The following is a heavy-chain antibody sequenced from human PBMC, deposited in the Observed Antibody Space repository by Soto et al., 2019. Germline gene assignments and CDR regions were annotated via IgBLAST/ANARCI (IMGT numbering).Heavy chain of an antibody. CDR1: GFTFSNYA. V-gene: IGHV3-23*01. CDR3: ATFYGDYAGGEFFQH. CDR2: ITGPGRSA. J-gene: IGHJ1*01. Sequence: QPGGSLRLSCVFSGFTFSNYAMNWVRQAPGKGLEWVSAITGPGRSAYYADSVKGRFTISRDSSKNTLYLQMSSLRAEDTGVYYCATFYGDYAGGEFFQHWGRGTLVTVSS. D-gene: IGHD4-17*01.